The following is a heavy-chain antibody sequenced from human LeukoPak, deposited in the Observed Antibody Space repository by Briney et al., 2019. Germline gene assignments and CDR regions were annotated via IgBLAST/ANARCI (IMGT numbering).Heavy chain of an antibody. CDR1: GGSISSYY. Sequence: SETLSLTCTVSGGSISSYYWSWIRQPPGKGLEWIGYIYYSGSTNYNPSLKSRVTISVDTSKNQFSLKLSSVTAANTAVYYCARVRGYSYGLFDYWGQGTLVTVSS. CDR3: ARVRGYSYGLFDY. J-gene: IGHJ4*02. CDR2: IYYSGST. D-gene: IGHD5-18*01. V-gene: IGHV4-59*01.